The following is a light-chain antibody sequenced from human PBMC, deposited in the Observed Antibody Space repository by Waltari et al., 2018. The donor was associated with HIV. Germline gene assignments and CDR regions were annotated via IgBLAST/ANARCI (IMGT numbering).Light chain of an antibody. J-gene: IGLJ3*02. CDR2: EDF. CDR1: TSNIGSNY. CDR3: GTWDSSLGAGV. Sequence: SVLTQPPSVSAAPGQTITISCSGSTSNIGSNYVARYQQFPGRAPKFLIYEDFRRPSVIPDRFSGSKSGTSATLDITGLQTGDEADYYCGTWDSSLGAGVFGGGTKVTV. V-gene: IGLV1-51*02.